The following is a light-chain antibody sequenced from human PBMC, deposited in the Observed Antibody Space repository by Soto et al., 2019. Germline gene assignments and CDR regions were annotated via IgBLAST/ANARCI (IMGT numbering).Light chain of an antibody. V-gene: IGLV2-14*01. CDR3: SSYTSSSTLSYV. CDR2: DVS. CDR1: SSDVGGYNY. J-gene: IGLJ1*01. Sequence: HSALTQPASVSGSPGQSITISCTGTSSDVGGYNYVSWYQQHPGKAPKLMIYDVSNRPSGVSNRFSGSKSGNTASLTISGLQAEDEADYYCSSYTSSSTLSYVFGTGTKVTVL.